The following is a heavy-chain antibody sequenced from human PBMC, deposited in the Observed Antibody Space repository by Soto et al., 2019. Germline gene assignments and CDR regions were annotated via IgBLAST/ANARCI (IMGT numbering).Heavy chain of an antibody. J-gene: IGHJ6*03. CDR1: GYTFTSYY. CDR2: INPSGGST. D-gene: IGHD2-2*01. CDR3: ARAPPDIVVGGDYYYYYYMEV. V-gene: IGHV1-46*03. Sequence: ASVKVSCKASGYTFTSYYMHWVRQAPGQGLEWMGIINPSGGSTSYAQKFQGRVTMTRDTSTSTVYMELSSLRSEDTAVYYCARAPPDIVVGGDYYYYYYMEVWGKGTTVTVSS.